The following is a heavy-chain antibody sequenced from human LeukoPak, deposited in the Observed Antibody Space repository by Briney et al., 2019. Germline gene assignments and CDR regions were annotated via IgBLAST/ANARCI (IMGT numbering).Heavy chain of an antibody. J-gene: IGHJ6*03. V-gene: IGHV3-21*01. CDR3: AREHSGYDFPGRDYYYMDV. CDR1: GYTFNNYN. D-gene: IGHD5-12*01. Sequence: GGSLRLYCAASGYTFNNYNMNWVRQAPGKGLEWVSSSSSISSSYIYYADSVKGRFTISRDNARNSLYLQMNSLRAEDTAVYYCAREHSGYDFPGRDYYYMDVWGKGTTVTVSS. CDR2: SSSISSSYI.